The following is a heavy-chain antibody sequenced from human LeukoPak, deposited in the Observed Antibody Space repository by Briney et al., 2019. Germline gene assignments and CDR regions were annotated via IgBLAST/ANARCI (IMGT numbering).Heavy chain of an antibody. CDR3: ARAYHYDSSGYYRKTILFDY. D-gene: IGHD3-22*01. V-gene: IGHV1-18*01. J-gene: IGHJ4*02. Sequence: ASVKVSCKASGYTFTSYGISWVRQAPGQGLEWMGWISAYNGNTNYAQKLQGRVTMTTDTSTSTAYMELRSLRSDDTAVYYCARAYHYDSSGYYRKTILFDYWGQGTLVTVSS. CDR1: GYTFTSYG. CDR2: ISAYNGNT.